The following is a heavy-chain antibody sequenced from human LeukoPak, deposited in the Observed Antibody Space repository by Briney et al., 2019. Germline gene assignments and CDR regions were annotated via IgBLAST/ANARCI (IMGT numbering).Heavy chain of an antibody. V-gene: IGHV3-7*01. CDR2: IKKDGSEK. D-gene: IGHD5-18*01. Sequence: GGSLRLSCAASGFTFSSYWMSWVRQAPGKGLEWVANIKKDGSEKYYVDSVKGRFTISRDNAKNTVYLQMNSLRAEDTAVYYCARDLSGVTGYTYGRGIDYWGQGTLVTVSS. CDR3: ARDLSGVTGYTYGRGIDY. CDR1: GFTFSSYW. J-gene: IGHJ4*02.